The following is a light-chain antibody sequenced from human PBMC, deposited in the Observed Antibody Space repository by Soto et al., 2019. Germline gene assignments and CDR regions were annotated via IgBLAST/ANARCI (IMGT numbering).Light chain of an antibody. V-gene: IGLV2-14*01. CDR1: TSDVGGYNF. J-gene: IGLJ1*01. CDR2: EVS. CDR3: SSYTSSGTRV. Sequence: QSALTQPASVSGSPGQSITISCTGTTSDVGGYNFVSWYQLHPGKAPKLMIFEVSNRPSGVSNRFSGSKSGNTASLTIPGLQAEDEADYYCSSYTSSGTRVFGTGTKLTVL.